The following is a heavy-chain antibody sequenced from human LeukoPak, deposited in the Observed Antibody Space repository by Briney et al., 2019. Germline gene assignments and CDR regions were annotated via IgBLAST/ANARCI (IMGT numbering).Heavy chain of an antibody. D-gene: IGHD5-24*01. CDR3: ARHFDGYNIDY. Sequence: SETLSLTCTVSGGSISSSSYYWGWIRRPPGKGLEWIGSIYYSGSTYYNPSLKSRVTISVDTSKNQFSLKLSSVTAADTAVYCCARHFDGYNIDYWGQGTLVTVSS. CDR2: IYYSGST. CDR1: GGSISSSSYY. J-gene: IGHJ4*02. V-gene: IGHV4-39*01.